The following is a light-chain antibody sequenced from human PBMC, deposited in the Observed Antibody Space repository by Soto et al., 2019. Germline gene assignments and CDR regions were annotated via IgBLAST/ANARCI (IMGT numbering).Light chain of an antibody. V-gene: IGLV2-14*01. J-gene: IGLJ1*01. CDR1: RSDIGSYNY. CDR2: GVS. Sequence: QSVLTQPASVSGSPGQSITISCSGTRSDIGSYNYVAWYQQFPGKTPKILIYGVSNRPSGVSSRFSGSKSGNTASLTISGLQAEDEADYYCISYTGSSTSYVFGCGTKVTVL. CDR3: ISYTGSSTSYV.